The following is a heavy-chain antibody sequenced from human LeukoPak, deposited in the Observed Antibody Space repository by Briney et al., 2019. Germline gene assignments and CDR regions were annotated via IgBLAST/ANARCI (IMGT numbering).Heavy chain of an antibody. V-gene: IGHV3-66*01. J-gene: IGHJ3*02. CDR2: IYSGGST. D-gene: IGHD2-8*01. CDR3: AYVLGAFDI. CDR1: GFTFSSYS. Sequence: GGSLRLSCAASGFTFSSYSMSWVHQAPGKGLEWVSVIYSGGSTYYADSVEGRFTISRDNSKNTLYLQMNSLRAEDTAVYYCAYVLGAFDIWGQGTMVTVSS.